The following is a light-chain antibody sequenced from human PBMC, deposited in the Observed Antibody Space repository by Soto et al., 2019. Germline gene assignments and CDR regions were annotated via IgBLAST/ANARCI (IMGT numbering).Light chain of an antibody. CDR2: GSS. J-gene: IGKJ5*01. Sequence: EIVLTQSPATLSVSPGESATLSCRASQLFSSNLAWYQRRPGQAPRLLIYGSSTRATGVPARFSGSASGTEFTLTISSLQSEDFGVYYCQQYNDWPRTFGQGTRLEI. CDR1: QLFSSN. V-gene: IGKV3-15*01. CDR3: QQYNDWPRT.